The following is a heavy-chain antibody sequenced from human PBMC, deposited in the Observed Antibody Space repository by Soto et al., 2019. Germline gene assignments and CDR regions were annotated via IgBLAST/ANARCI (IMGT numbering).Heavy chain of an antibody. J-gene: IGHJ4*02. V-gene: IGHV1-8*02. CDR3: ARNLYNTGSFDH. CDR2: MTPNSGNT. CDR1: GYTFTDYD. Sequence: QVQLVQSGAEVKKPGASVKVSCKASGYTFTDYDINWVRQATGQGLEWMGWMTPNSGNTGYAQKFQGIVTMTRDTSRSTAYMELNSLTSEETAVYYCARNLYNTGSFDHWGQGTLVTVSS. D-gene: IGHD3-10*01.